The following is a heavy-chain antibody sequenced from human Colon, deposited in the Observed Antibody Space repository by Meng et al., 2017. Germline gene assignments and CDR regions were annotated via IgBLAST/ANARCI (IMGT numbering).Heavy chain of an antibody. D-gene: IGHD1-14*01. CDR1: GFTFRASG. V-gene: IGHV3-23*01. J-gene: IGHJ4*02. Sequence: EVQLWEAGGGLAQPGGSLSLSCTVSGFTFRASGIAWIRQAPGKGLEWVSGIFGSGKTYYADSVKGRFTISRDNAKNMLYLQMNSLRGEDTAVYFCVKDLIGVGPEFWGQGTLVTVSS. CDR2: IFGSGKT. CDR3: VKDLIGVGPEF.